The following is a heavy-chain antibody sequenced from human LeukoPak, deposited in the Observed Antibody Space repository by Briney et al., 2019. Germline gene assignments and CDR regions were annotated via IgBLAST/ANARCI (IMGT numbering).Heavy chain of an antibody. Sequence: PSDTLSLTCTVSGGSISSYYWSWVRQPPGKGLEWIGYINYSGSTNYNPSPKRRVTMSVRTTKNQISLKLSSLTAARTAMYYCAREGRQDYVYFDHWGQGSLVTVSS. CDR2: INYSGST. CDR1: GGSISSYY. J-gene: IGHJ4*02. V-gene: IGHV4-59*01. CDR3: AREGRQDYVYFDH. D-gene: IGHD4-17*01.